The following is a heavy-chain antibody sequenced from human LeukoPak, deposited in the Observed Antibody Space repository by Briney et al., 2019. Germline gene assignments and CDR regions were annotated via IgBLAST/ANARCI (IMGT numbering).Heavy chain of an antibody. V-gene: IGHV4-34*01. CDR2: INHSGST. CDR3: ARGRWELLWFGELSYFDY. J-gene: IGHJ4*02. Sequence: PSETLSLTCTVSGGSISSYYWSWIRQPPGKGLEWIGEINHSGSTNYNPSLKSRVTISVDTSKNQFSLKLSSVTAADTAVYYCARGRWELLWFGELSYFDYWGQGTLVTVSS. CDR1: GGSISSYY. D-gene: IGHD3-10*01.